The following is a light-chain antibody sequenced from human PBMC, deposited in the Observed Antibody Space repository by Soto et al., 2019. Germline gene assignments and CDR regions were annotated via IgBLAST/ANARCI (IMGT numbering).Light chain of an antibody. V-gene: IGLV2-14*01. J-gene: IGLJ1*01. CDR1: SSDVGGYNY. Sequence: QSVLTQPVSVSGSPGQSITISCTGTSSDVGGYNYVSWYQQHPGKAPKLMIYDVSNRPSGVSNRFSGSKSGNTASLTISGLQAEDEADYYCSSYTSSRYVFGTGTKLTVL. CDR2: DVS. CDR3: SSYTSSRYV.